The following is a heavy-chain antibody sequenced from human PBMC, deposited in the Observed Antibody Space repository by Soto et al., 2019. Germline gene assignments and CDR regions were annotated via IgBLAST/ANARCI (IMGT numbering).Heavy chain of an antibody. D-gene: IGHD6-13*01. J-gene: IGHJ4*02. CDR1: GFNFSSYA. CDR3: AREGQPAAGTTPHN. V-gene: IGHV3-30*04. CDR2: ISYDGGKK. Sequence: GGSLRLSCAASGFNFSSYAMHWVRQAPGKGLEWVAVISYDGGKKYYVDSLKGRFTISRDNSKNTLYVEMNSLSAEDTAVYYCAREGQPAAGTTPHNWGQGTLVTVSS.